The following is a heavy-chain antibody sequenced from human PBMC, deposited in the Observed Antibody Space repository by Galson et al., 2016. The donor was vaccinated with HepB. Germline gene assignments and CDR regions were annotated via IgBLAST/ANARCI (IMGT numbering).Heavy chain of an antibody. J-gene: IGHJ4*02. V-gene: IGHV1-3*01. CDR1: GYTFTTYG. CDR2: ISAGNDDT. D-gene: IGHD2-21*02. Sequence: SGYTFTTYGMHWVRQAPGQGLEWMGCISAGNDDTRYSQNFQDRDTITRDTSASTAYMELSSLTSEDTAVYYCARDRRLICSDDWGQGTLVTVSS. CDR3: ARDRRLICSDD.